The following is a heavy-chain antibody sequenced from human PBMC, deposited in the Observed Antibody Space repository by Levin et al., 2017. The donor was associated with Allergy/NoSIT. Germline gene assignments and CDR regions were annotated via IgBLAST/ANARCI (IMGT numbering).Heavy chain of an antibody. Sequence: GGSLRLSCAASGFTVSSHYMSWVRQAPGKGMEWVSVIYSGGSTNYADSVKGRFTISRDNSKNTLYLQMNSLRAEDTAVYYCARDPGVRGSYFWYFDLWGRGTLVTVSS. D-gene: IGHD1-26*01. J-gene: IGHJ2*01. CDR1: GFTVSSHY. CDR2: IYSGGST. V-gene: IGHV3-53*01. CDR3: ARDPGVRGSYFWYFDL.